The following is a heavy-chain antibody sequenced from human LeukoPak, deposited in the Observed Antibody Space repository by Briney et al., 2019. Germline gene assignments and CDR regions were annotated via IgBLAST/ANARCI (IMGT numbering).Heavy chain of an antibody. V-gene: IGHV3-74*01. D-gene: IGHD5-12*01. CDR3: ARRGYTAYVHDY. CDR2: INSDGSGT. J-gene: IGHJ4*02. CDR1: GFTFSSYW. Sequence: GGSLRLSCAASGFTFSSYWFHWVRQAPGKGLVWVSRINSDGSGTTYADSVKGRFTISRDNAKSTLFLQMNSLRAEDTALYYCARRGYTAYVHDYWGQGTLVTVSS.